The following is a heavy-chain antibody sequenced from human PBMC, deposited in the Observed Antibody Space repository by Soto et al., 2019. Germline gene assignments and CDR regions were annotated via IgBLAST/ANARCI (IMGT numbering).Heavy chain of an antibody. CDR3: AVDGARIGY. CDR2: INHSGIT. Sequence: SETLSLTCDVYGGSFSGYIWTWIRQTPGKGLEWIGEINHSGITNYNPSLKSRVTISLDTSKSQFSLKLSSVTAADTAVYYCAVDGARIGYWGPGTLVTSPQ. D-gene: IGHD2-15*01. V-gene: IGHV4-34*01. J-gene: IGHJ4*02. CDR1: GGSFSGYI.